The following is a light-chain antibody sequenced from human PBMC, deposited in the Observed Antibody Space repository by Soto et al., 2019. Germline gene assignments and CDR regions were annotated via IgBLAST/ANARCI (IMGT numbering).Light chain of an antibody. Sequence: EIVMTQSPATLSVSPGERATLSCRASQSVRGNLAWYQQKPGQAPRLLIFGASTRATGIPDRFSGSGSGTDFTLTISRLEPEDFVVYYCQQYGSSPRTFGQGTKVDIK. V-gene: IGKV3-20*01. J-gene: IGKJ1*01. CDR1: QSVRGN. CDR2: GAS. CDR3: QQYGSSPRT.